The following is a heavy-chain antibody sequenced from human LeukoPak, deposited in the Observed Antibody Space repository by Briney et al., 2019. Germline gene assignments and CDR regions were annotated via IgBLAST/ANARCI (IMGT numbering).Heavy chain of an antibody. D-gene: IGHD6-13*01. CDR1: GFTFSSYA. CDR3: ATRGSSWWFDS. Sequence: PGGSLRLSCAASGFTFSSYAMSWVRQAPGKGLEWVSGISSSGGTTYYADSVKGRFTISRGNSKNTLYLQMNSLRAEDTAIYYCATRGSSWWFDSWGQGALVTVSS. V-gene: IGHV3-23*01. CDR2: ISSSGGTT. J-gene: IGHJ5*01.